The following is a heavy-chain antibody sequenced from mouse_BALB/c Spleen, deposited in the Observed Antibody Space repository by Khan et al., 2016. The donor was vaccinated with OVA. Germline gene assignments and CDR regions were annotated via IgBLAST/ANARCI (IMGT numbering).Heavy chain of an antibody. CDR1: GYTFTSYT. CDR2: INPSNGYT. V-gene: IGHV1-4*01. J-gene: IGHJ3*01. CDR3: VRDGAYHRNDGWFAY. D-gene: IGHD2-14*01. Sequence: QIQLVQSGAELARPGASVKMSCKASGYTFTSYTIHWIKERPGQGLEWIGYINPSNGYTNYNQKFKDKATLTTDKSSTTAYLQLSSLTSDDSAFYTCVRDGAYHRNDGWFAYWGQGTLVTVSA.